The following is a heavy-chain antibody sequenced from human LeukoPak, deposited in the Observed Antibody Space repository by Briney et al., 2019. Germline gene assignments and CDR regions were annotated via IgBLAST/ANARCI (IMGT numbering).Heavy chain of an antibody. CDR1: GYTFTSYD. V-gene: IGHV1-8*01. J-gene: IGHJ6*02. Sequence: APAKVSCKASGYTFTSYDINWVRQATGQGLEWMGWKNPNSGRTGFAQKFQGRLTMTTNTSISTAYMELSSLTSEDTAVYYCARGPVSTHGMDVWGQGTTVTVSS. D-gene: IGHD2-2*01. CDR2: KNPNSGRT. CDR3: ARGPVSTHGMDV.